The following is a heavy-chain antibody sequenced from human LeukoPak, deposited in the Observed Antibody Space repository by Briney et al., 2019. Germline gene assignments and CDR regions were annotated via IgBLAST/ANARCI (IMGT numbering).Heavy chain of an antibody. CDR3: ARDFSLRRDGYKMYYFDY. CDR1: GYTFTGYY. V-gene: IGHV1-2*02. J-gene: IGHJ4*02. CDR2: INPNSGGT. D-gene: IGHD5-24*01. Sequence: ASVKVSCKASGYTFTGYYMHWVRQAPGQGLEWMGWINPNSGGTNYAQKFQGRVTMTRDTSISTAYMELSRLRSDDTAVYYCARDFSLRRDGYKMYYFDYWGQGTLVTVSS.